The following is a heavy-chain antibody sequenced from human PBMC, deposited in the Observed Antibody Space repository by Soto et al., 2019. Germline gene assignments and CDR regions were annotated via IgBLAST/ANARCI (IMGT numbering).Heavy chain of an antibody. Sequence: GASVKVSCKASGFTFTSSAVQWVRQARGQRLEWIGWIVVGSGNTNYVQKFQERVTITRDMSTSTAYMELSSLRSEDTAVYYCAASSGLRFLEWLLWPWGQGTLVTVSS. J-gene: IGHJ4*02. CDR2: IVVGSGNT. CDR1: GFTFTSSA. CDR3: AASSGLRFLEWLLWP. D-gene: IGHD3-3*01. V-gene: IGHV1-58*01.